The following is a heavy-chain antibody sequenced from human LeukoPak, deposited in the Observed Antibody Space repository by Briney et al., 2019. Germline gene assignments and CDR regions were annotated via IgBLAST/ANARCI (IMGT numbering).Heavy chain of an antibody. CDR3: ARADSSGWYFSGWFDP. Sequence: SETLSLTCTVSGDSISSRSYYWGWIRQPPGKGLEWIGSIYYSGSTYYNPSLKSRVTISVNTSKNQFSLKLSSVTAADTAVYYCARADSSGWYFSGWFDPWGQGTLVTVSS. J-gene: IGHJ5*02. CDR2: IYYSGST. V-gene: IGHV4-39*07. D-gene: IGHD6-19*01. CDR1: GDSISSRSYY.